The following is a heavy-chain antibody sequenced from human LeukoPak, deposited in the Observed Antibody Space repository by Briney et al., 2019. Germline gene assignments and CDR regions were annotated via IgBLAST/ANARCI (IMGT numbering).Heavy chain of an antibody. CDR2: IYYSGST. D-gene: IGHD3-10*01. V-gene: IGHV4-31*03. Sequence: SETLSLTCTVSGGSISSGGYYWSWIRQHPGKGLEWIGYIYYSGSTYYNPSLKSRVTISVDTSKNQFSLKLSSVTAADTAVYYCARDYYGSGSYDIWGQGTMVTVSS. J-gene: IGHJ3*02. CDR1: GGSISSGGYY. CDR3: ARDYYGSGSYDI.